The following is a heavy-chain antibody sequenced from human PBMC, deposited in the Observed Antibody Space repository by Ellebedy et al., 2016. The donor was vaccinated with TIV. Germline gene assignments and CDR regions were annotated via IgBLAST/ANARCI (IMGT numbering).Heavy chain of an antibody. CDR3: ARKYYYDGSGYYYDWFFDL. V-gene: IGHV3-13*01. J-gene: IGHJ2*01. D-gene: IGHD3-22*01. CDR2: IGTAGDT. Sequence: GESLKISCAASGFTFSRYDMHWVRQATGKGLEWVSSIGTAGDTYYPGSVKGRFTISRENDKNSFYLQMNSLRAEDTAVYYCARKYYYDGSGYYYDWFFDLWGRGTLVTVSS. CDR1: GFTFSRYD.